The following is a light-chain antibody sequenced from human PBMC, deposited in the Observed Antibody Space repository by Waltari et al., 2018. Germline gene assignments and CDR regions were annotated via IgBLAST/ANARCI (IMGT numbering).Light chain of an antibody. CDR1: QKISSD. J-gene: IGKJ1*01. V-gene: IGKV1-39*01. Sequence: DIQMTQSPSSLSASVADSVTITSRASQKISSDLNWYQQKPGTAPRLLIYDASRLQSGVPSRFSGSGSGTDFTLTISSLQPEDFGTYYCQQTYTTPRTFGQGTKVETK. CDR2: DAS. CDR3: QQTYTTPRT.